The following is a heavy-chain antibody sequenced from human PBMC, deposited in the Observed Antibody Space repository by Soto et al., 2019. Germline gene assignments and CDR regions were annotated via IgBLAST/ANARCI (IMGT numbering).Heavy chain of an antibody. V-gene: IGHV3-53*01. CDR3: ATHPGGGGY. CDR1: GFTVSNNY. Sequence: EVQLVESGGGLIQPGGSLRLSCAVSGFTVSNNYMSWVRQAPGKGLEGVSVIYSGGYTAYGDSVKGRFTISRDNSKNIQYLQKNGRGAADPAVYSWATHPGGGGYWGQGTLVTVSS. J-gene: IGHJ4*02. CDR2: IYSGGYT. D-gene: IGHD3-10*01.